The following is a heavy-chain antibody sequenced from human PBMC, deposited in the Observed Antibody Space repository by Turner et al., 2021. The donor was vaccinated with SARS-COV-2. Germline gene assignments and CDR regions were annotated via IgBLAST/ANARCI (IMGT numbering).Heavy chain of an antibody. J-gene: IGHJ4*02. V-gene: IGHV3-66*01. CDR1: GFAVSNNY. CDR2: IYSGGST. D-gene: IGHD4-17*01. CDR3: ATRMTTLTQ. Sequence: EVHLVESGGGLVQPGGSLRLSCAASGFAVSNNYMSWVRQAAGKGLEWVSLIYSGGSTYYADSVTGRFTISRDNSKNTLYLKMNSLRAEDTAVYYCATRMTTLTQWGQGTLVTVSS.